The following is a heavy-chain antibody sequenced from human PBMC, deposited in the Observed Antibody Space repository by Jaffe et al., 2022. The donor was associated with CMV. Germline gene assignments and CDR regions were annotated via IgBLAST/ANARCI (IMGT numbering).Heavy chain of an antibody. CDR1: EFTVSSNY. V-gene: IGHV3-53*02. Sequence: EVQLVETGGGLIHPGGSLRLSCAVSEFTVSSNYMAWVRQAPGKGLEWVSIIYSGGSTYYADSVKGRFTISRDNSRDIMYLQMNSLRAEDAAVYYCARALFNGACCRFDYWGQGTLVTVSS. J-gene: IGHJ4*02. D-gene: IGHD2-8*01. CDR2: IYSGGST. CDR3: ARALFNGACCRFDY.